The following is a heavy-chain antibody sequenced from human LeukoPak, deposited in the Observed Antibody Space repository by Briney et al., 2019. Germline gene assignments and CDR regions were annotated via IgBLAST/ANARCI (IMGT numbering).Heavy chain of an antibody. V-gene: IGHV4-39*07. CDR3: ARSVVPRGPPLVVAVAVTDY. D-gene: IGHD6-19*01. CDR2: IYYSGST. J-gene: IGHJ4*02. CDR1: GGSISSGTYY. Sequence: SETLSLTCAVSGGSISSGTYYWAWIRQPPGKGLEWIASIYYSGSTYYNPSLKSRVTISLDTSKNQFSLKLSSVTAADTAVYYCARSVVPRGPPLVVAVAVTDYWGQGTLVTVSS.